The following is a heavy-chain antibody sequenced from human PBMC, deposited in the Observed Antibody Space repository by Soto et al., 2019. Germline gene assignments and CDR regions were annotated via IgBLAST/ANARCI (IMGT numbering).Heavy chain of an antibody. CDR3: VSQRTSVLTQAYFDY. J-gene: IGHJ4*02. CDR2: VYYRGRS. Sequence: SETLSLTCTVSGGSVSNSNYYWGWVRQSPGKGLEWIGSVYYRGRSYSKSPVKSRVTISVDTSKNQFSLNLNSVTASDTAVYYCVSQRTSVLTQAYFDYWGPGDLVTVSS. CDR1: GGSVSNSNYY. V-gene: IGHV4-39*01. D-gene: IGHD2-8*01.